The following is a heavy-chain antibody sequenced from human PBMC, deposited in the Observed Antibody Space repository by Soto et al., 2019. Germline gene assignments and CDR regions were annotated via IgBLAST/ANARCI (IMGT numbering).Heavy chain of an antibody. CDR1: GGTFSSYA. Sequence: SVKVSCKASGGTFSSYAISWVRQAPGQGLEWMGGIIPIFGTANYAQKFQGRVTITADESTSTAYMELSSLRSEDTAVYYCARDHGDSPYYYYGMDVWGQGTTVTVSS. V-gene: IGHV1-69*13. CDR3: ARDHGDSPYYYYGMDV. J-gene: IGHJ6*02. D-gene: IGHD3-22*01. CDR2: IIPIFGTA.